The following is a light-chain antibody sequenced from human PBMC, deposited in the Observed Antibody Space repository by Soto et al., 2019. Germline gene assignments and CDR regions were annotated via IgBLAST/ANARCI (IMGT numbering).Light chain of an antibody. Sequence: EIVLIQAPATLSLSPGVRATLSCRASQSVGSYLAWYQHKPGQAPRLLISDASNRATGIPARFSGSGSETDFTLTISSLQSEDFAVYYCQQYNNWPPITFGQGTRLEIK. J-gene: IGKJ5*01. CDR2: DAS. CDR3: QQYNNWPPIT. CDR1: QSVGSY. V-gene: IGKV3-11*01.